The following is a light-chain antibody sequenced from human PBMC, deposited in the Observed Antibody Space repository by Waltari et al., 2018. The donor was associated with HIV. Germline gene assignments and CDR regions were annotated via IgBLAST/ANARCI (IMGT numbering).Light chain of an antibody. V-gene: IGLV3-21*04. CDR3: QVWASTSDHVL. CDR1: NIDRKS. J-gene: IGLJ2*01. CDR2: YDN. Sequence: VLTQPPSVSVAPGTTATITCGGKNIDRKSVHWYQQKPGQAPVLVISYDNHRPPGIPERYSGSTSGDTGTLTNRRGGDGYEADYYCQVWASTSDHVLFGGGTKLTVL.